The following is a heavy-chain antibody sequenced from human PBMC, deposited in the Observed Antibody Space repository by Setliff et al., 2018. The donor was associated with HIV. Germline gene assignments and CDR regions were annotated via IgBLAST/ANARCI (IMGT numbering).Heavy chain of an antibody. J-gene: IGHJ4*02. V-gene: IGHV7-4-1*02. Sequence: ASVKVSCKASGYTFTSYGMSWVRQAPRQGLEWMGWINTYTGNPTYAQDFTGRFVFSLDTSVSTAYLQISSLKAEDIAVYYCARDGYYYDSSGHQAYYFDYWGQGTLFTVSS. CDR1: GYTFTSYG. D-gene: IGHD3-22*01. CDR3: ARDGYYYDSSGHQAYYFDY. CDR2: INTYTGNP.